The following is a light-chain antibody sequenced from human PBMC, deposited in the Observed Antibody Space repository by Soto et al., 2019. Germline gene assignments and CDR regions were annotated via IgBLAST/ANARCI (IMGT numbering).Light chain of an antibody. V-gene: IGKV3-20*01. J-gene: IGKJ1*01. CDR3: QQYGSSRT. CDR1: QSVSSTH. Sequence: EIVLTKSPGTLSLSPGDGATLSCRASQSVSSTHLAWYQQKPGQAPRLLIYGASSRATGIPDRFSGSGSGTDFTLAISRLEPEDFAVYYCQQYGSSRTFGQGAKV. CDR2: GAS.